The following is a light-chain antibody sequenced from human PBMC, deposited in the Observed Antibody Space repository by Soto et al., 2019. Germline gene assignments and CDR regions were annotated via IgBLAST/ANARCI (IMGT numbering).Light chain of an antibody. CDR2: DAS. Sequence: EIVMTQSPATLSVSPGERATLSCRASQGIGSTLAWYQQKPGQTPKLLIYDASTRATGIPARFSGSGSGTEFTLTISSLQSEDFAVYYCQQYDDWPLTFGQGTRLEIK. CDR3: QQYDDWPLT. J-gene: IGKJ5*01. CDR1: QGIGST. V-gene: IGKV3D-15*01.